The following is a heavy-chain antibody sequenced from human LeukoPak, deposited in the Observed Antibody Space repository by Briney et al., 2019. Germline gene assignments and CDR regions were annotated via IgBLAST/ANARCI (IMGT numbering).Heavy chain of an antibody. Sequence: PSQTLSLTCSVSGGSISIGSYFWTWIRQPAEMGLEWIGRIYTSGSTNYNPSLKSRVTISVDTSKNQFSLQLNSVTPEDTAVYYCARDSCSGGSCLIDYWGQGTLVTVSS. CDR2: IYTSGST. J-gene: IGHJ4*02. V-gene: IGHV4-61*02. D-gene: IGHD2-15*01. CDR3: ARDSCSGGSCLIDY. CDR1: GGSISIGSYF.